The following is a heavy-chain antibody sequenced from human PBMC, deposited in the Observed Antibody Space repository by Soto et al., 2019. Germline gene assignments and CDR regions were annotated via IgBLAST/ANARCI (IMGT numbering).Heavy chain of an antibody. V-gene: IGHV1-3*01. CDR2: INAGSGSS. CDR3: ARERAVSANFFDY. CDR1: GYTFTRYA. Sequence: ASVKVSCKASGYTFTRYAIHWVRQAPGQGLEWMGWINAGSGSSRYSQNFQGRVTITRDTSASTAYMELNSLVFEDTGVYFCARERAVSANFFDYWGQGTLVTVSS. J-gene: IGHJ4*02. D-gene: IGHD2-21*02.